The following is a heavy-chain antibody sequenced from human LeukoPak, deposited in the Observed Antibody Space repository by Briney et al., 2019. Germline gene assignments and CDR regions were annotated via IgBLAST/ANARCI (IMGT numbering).Heavy chain of an antibody. J-gene: IGHJ6*03. CDR3: ARATYYYDSSGYPAHYYYYYMDV. CDR1: GYTFTSYY. Sequence: GASVKVSCKASGYTFTSYYMHWVRQAPGQGLEWMGIINPSGGSTSYAQKFQGRVTMTRDLSTSTVYMELSSLRSEDTAVYYCARATYYYDSSGYPAHYYYYYMDVWGKGTTVTVSS. CDR2: INPSGGST. D-gene: IGHD3-22*01. V-gene: IGHV1-46*01.